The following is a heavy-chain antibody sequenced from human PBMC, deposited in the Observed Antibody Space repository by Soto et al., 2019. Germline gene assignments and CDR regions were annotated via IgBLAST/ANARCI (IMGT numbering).Heavy chain of an antibody. V-gene: IGHV5-10-1*01. CDR3: TRQSETYYDSSGYYFDY. CDR2: IDPRDSYA. D-gene: IGHD3-22*01. Sequence: PGASLKISCKGSGYSFTNSWINWVRQMPGKGLEWMGRIDPRDSYANYSPSFQGHVTISADKSISTAYLQWSSLKASDTAMYYCTRQSETYYDSSGYYFDYWGQGTLVTVSS. J-gene: IGHJ4*02. CDR1: GYSFTNSW.